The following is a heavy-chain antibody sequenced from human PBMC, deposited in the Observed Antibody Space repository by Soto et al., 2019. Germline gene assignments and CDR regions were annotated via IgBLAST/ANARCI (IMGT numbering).Heavy chain of an antibody. Sequence: GSLRLSCAASGFIFKMYWMHWVRQSPGKGLVWISRIYNDGTYSDYADSVRGRFTISRDNVNDTLYLQMNNLRAEDSGLYYCTRGPRPISTGTGAYWGQGTQVTVSS. CDR3: TRGPRPISTGTGAY. CDR1: GFIFKMYW. CDR2: IYNDGTYS. D-gene: IGHD3-10*01. J-gene: IGHJ4*02. V-gene: IGHV3-74*01.